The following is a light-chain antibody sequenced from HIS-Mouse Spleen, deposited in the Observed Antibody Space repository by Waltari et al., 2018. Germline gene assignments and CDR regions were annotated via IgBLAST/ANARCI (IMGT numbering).Light chain of an antibody. CDR3: CSYAGSSTVV. CDR2: EGS. CDR1: SSDVGGYNY. Sequence: QSALTQPRSVSGSPGQSVTISCTGTSSDVGGYNYVSWYQQHPGKAPKLMIYEGSKRPSGVSNRFSGSKSGNTASLTISGLQAEDEADYYCCSYAGSSTVVFGGGTKLTVL. J-gene: IGLJ2*01. V-gene: IGLV2-23*01.